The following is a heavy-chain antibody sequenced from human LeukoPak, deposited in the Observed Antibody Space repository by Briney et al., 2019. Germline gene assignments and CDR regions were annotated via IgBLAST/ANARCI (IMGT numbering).Heavy chain of an antibody. CDR3: ARAWYYDYVWGSYRYTGPYFDY. V-gene: IGHV4-59*12. CDR1: GGSISSYY. D-gene: IGHD3-16*02. J-gene: IGHJ4*02. Sequence: SETLSLTCTVSGGSISSYYWSWIRQPPGKGLEWIGYIYYSGSTNYNPSLKSRVTISVDTSKNQFSLKLSSVTAADTAVYYCARAWYYDYVWGSYRYTGPYFDYWGQGTLVAVSS. CDR2: IYYSGST.